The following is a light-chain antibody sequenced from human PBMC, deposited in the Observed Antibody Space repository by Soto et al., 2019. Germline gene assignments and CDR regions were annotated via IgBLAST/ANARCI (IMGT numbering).Light chain of an antibody. CDR2: GAS. V-gene: IGKV3-20*01. Sequence: EIVLTQSPGTLSLSPGERATLSCRASQSVSSSYLAWYQQKPGQAPRLLIYGASNRATGIPDRFSRSGSGTDFTLTISRLEPEDFAIYYCQQYGSSPYTFGQGTKLEIK. J-gene: IGKJ2*01. CDR1: QSVSSSY. CDR3: QQYGSSPYT.